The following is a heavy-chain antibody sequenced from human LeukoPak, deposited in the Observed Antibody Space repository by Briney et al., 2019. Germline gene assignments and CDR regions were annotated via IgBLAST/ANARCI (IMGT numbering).Heavy chain of an antibody. J-gene: IGHJ4*02. CDR2: ISSSSSYI. Sequence: NPGGSLRLSCAASGFTFSSYSMNWVRQAPGKGLEWVSSISSSSSYIYYADSVKGRFTISRDNAKNSLYLQMNSLRAEDTAVYYCASVVTSADLEDYWGQGTLVTVSS. CDR3: ASVVTSADLEDY. V-gene: IGHV3-21*01. D-gene: IGHD2-2*01. CDR1: GFTFSSYS.